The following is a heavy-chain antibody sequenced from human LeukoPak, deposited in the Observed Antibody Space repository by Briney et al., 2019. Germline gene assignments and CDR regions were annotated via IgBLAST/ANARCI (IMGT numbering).Heavy chain of an antibody. Sequence: PAASLRLSCAASGYTFSSYAMSWVRQAPGQGLEWVSAINASGGSTCYADYVQGRFTISRDNSKNTLYLQLNSLRVEDTAVYYCAKDKTIVGVAITTLDYWGRGTLVTV. V-gene: IGHV3-23*01. CDR3: AKDKTIVGVAITTLDY. D-gene: IGHD3-3*01. CDR1: GYTFSSYA. J-gene: IGHJ4*02. CDR2: INASGGST.